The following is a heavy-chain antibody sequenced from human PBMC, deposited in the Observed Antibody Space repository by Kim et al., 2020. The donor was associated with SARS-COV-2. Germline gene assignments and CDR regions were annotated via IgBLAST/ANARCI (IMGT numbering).Heavy chain of an antibody. CDR3: VKATWQQLVEWGGYFDL. D-gene: IGHD6-13*01. CDR1: GFTFSSYA. CDR2: ISSNGGST. Sequence: WGSLRLSCSVSGFTFSSYAMHWVRQAPGKGLEYVSAISSNGGSTYYADSVKGRFTISRDNSKNTLYLQMSSLRAEDTAVYYCVKATWQQLVEWGGYFDLWGRGTLVTVSS. V-gene: IGHV3-64D*06. J-gene: IGHJ2*01.